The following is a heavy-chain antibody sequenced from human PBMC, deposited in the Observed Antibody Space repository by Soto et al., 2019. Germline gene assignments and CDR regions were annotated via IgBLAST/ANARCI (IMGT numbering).Heavy chain of an antibody. Sequence: PSETLSLTCTVSGGSFSTYYWSWIRQPPGKGLEWIGYIHYTGSTSYNPSLKSRVTISMDTSKTQFSLKVRSVTSADTAVYYCARLPGNTYGLFDYWGQGALVIVSS. J-gene: IGHJ4*02. V-gene: IGHV4-59*01. CDR3: ARLPGNTYGLFDY. CDR2: IHYTGST. CDR1: GGSFSTYY. D-gene: IGHD5-18*01.